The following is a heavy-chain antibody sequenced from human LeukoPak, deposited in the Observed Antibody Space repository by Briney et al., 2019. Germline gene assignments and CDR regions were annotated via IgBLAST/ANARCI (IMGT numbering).Heavy chain of an antibody. CDR2: IIPILDIA. CDR3: ARSLRRHCSSTSCYYFDY. Sequence: GASVKVSCKASGGTFSSYTISWVRQAPGQGLEWMGRIIPILDIANYAQKFQGRVTITADKSTSTAYMELSSLRSEDTAVYYCARSLRRHCSSTSCYYFDYWGQGTLVTVSS. D-gene: IGHD2-2*01. V-gene: IGHV1-69*02. J-gene: IGHJ4*02. CDR1: GGTFSSYT.